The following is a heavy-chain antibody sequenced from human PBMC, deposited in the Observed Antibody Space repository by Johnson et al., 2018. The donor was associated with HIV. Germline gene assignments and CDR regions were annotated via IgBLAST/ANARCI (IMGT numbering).Heavy chain of an antibody. J-gene: IGHJ3*02. CDR3: ARERGSIQLWLTDAFDI. CDR1: GFTFSSYA. Sequence: VQVVESGGGLVQPGGSLRLSCAASGFTFSSYAMSWVRQAPGKGLEWVSAISGSGGSTYYADSVKGRFTISRDNSKSTLYLQMNSLRAEDTAVYYCARERGSIQLWLTDAFDIWGQGTMVTVSS. CDR2: ISGSGGST. V-gene: IGHV3-23*04. D-gene: IGHD5-18*01.